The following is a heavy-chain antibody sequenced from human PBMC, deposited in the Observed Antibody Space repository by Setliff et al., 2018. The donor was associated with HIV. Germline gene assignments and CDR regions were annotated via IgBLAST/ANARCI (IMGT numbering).Heavy chain of an antibody. Sequence: WASVKVSCKASGYNFINNDINWVRQATGQGLEWMGWMNPNSGNSGYAQKFQGRVTMTRSTSISTAYMELSSLRSEDTAMYYCARVLRGSSGWYGYYYMDVWGKGTTVTVSS. D-gene: IGHD6-19*01. CDR3: ARVLRGSSGWYGYYYMDV. J-gene: IGHJ6*03. CDR2: MNPNSGNS. CDR1: GYNFINND. V-gene: IGHV1-8*02.